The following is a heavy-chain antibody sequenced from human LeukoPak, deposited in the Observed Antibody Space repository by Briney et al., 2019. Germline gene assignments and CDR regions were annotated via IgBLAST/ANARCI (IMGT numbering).Heavy chain of an antibody. Sequence: GESLRLSCAASGFSFSSYSMNWVRQAPGKGLEWVSYISSSSSTIYYADSVKGRFTISRDNAKNSLYLQMNSLRAEDTAVYYCARPRVGATGWFDPWGQGTLVTVSS. CDR3: ARPRVGATGWFDP. CDR2: ISSSSSTI. V-gene: IGHV3-48*01. CDR1: GFSFSSYS. D-gene: IGHD1-26*01. J-gene: IGHJ5*02.